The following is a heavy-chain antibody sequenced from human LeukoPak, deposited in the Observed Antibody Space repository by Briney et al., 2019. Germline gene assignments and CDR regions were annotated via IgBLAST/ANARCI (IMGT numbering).Heavy chain of an antibody. V-gene: IGHV1-2*02. Sequence: GASVKVSCKASGYTFTGYYMHWVRQAPGQGLEWMGWINPNSGGTNYAQKFQGRVTMTEDTSTDTAYMELSSLRSEDTAVYYCATAVRSSDNYYDSSGYFDYWGQGTLVTVSS. CDR1: GYTFTGYY. J-gene: IGHJ4*02. CDR2: INPNSGGT. D-gene: IGHD3-22*01. CDR3: ATAVRSSDNYYDSSGYFDY.